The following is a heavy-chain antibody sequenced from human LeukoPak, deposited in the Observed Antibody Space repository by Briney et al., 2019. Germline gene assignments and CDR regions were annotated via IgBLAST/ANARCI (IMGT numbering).Heavy chain of an antibody. J-gene: IGHJ2*01. D-gene: IGHD4-23*01. CDR2: IRYDGSNT. V-gene: IGHV3-30*02. Sequence: SGGSLRLSCAASGFAFSDYGMHWVRQAPGKGLGWVAFIRYDGSNTYYVDSVKGRFTISRDNSKNTLYLQMNSLKVEDTAVYSCANGVGNSHWFFDLWGRGTLVTVSS. CDR3: ANGVGNSHWFFDL. CDR1: GFAFSDYG.